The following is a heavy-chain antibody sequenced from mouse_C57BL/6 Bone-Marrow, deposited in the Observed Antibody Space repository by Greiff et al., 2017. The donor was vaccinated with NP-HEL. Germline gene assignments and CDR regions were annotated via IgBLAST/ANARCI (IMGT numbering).Heavy chain of an antibody. CDR1: GYTFTSYW. CDR3: ARSFITTVDYAMDY. V-gene: IGHV1-52*01. CDR2: IDPSDSEP. Sequence: QVQLQQPGAELVRPGSSVKLSCKASGYTFTSYWMHWVKQRPIQGLEWIGNIDPSDSEPHYNQKFKDKATLTVDKSSSTAYMQLSSLTSEDSAVYYWARSFITTVDYAMDYWGQGTSVTVSS. D-gene: IGHD1-1*01. J-gene: IGHJ4*01.